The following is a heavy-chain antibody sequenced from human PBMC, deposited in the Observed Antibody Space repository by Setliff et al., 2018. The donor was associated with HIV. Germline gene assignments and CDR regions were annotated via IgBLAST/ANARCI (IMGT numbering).Heavy chain of an antibody. V-gene: IGHV1-24*01. CDR3: ASNRRVGTTVQLYY. Sequence: ASVKVSCKVSGYTLTDLSIHWVRQAPGKGLEWMGGFDPEHDKTIYAQKFQGRVTITRDTSASTAYMELSSLRSEDTAVYFCASNRRVGTTVQLYYWGQGTLVTVSS. CDR2: FDPEHDKT. J-gene: IGHJ4*02. D-gene: IGHD1-1*01. CDR1: GYTLTDLS.